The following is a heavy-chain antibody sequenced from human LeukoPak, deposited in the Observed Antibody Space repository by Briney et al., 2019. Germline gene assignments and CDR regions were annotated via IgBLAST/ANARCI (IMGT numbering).Heavy chain of an antibody. D-gene: IGHD1-26*01. J-gene: IGHJ5*02. CDR3: ARGQGATVPQVGKNWFDP. Sequence: SETLSLTCAVYIDSFSNYHWNWIRQTPAKGMEWIGEVNESGGTNISPSLRSRVILSVDTSKNQFSLKLISATVADTAIYYCARGQGATVPQVGKNWFDPWGQGTRVTVSS. V-gene: IGHV4-34*01. CDR1: IDSFSNYH. CDR2: VNESGGT.